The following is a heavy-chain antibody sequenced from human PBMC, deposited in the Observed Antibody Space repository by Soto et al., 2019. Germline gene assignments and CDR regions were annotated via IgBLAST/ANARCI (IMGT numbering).Heavy chain of an antibody. Sequence: QVQLVQSGAEVKKPGASVKVSCKASGYTFTSYGISWVRQAPGQGLEWMGWISAYNGNTNYAQKLQGRVTMTTDTSTSTAYMELRSLRSDDTAVYYCARDVAMGLEWLFSEINGWFDPWGQGTLVTVSS. J-gene: IGHJ5*02. CDR3: ARDVAMGLEWLFSEINGWFDP. D-gene: IGHD3-3*01. CDR2: ISAYNGNT. CDR1: GYTFTSYG. V-gene: IGHV1-18*04.